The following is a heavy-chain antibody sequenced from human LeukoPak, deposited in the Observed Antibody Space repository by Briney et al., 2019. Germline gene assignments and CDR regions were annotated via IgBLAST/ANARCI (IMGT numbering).Heavy chain of an antibody. CDR3: ARVGSYSNYAHDY. CDR1: GFTFSSYS. J-gene: IGHJ4*02. V-gene: IGHV3-21*01. D-gene: IGHD4-11*01. Sequence: PGGSLRLSCAASGFTFSSYSINWVRQAPGKGLEWVSSISSSGSYTYYADSLKGRFTISRDNAKNSLYLQMNSLRAEDTAVYYCARVGSYSNYAHDYWAREPWSPSPQ. CDR2: ISSSGSYT.